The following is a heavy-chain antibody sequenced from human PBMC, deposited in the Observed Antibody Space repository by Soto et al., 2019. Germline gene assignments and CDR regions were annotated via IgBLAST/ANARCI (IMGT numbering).Heavy chain of an antibody. CDR2: IYPRESAT. Sequence: GEYLKLSCKVSGYNFAGYWIAWVRQLPGKGLELIGIIYPRESATRYRPSFQGQITILADKYISSAYLQWSSLRASDTAMYYGASGGVSTRTFDYWGQGTLVTVSS. CDR3: ASGGVSTRTFDY. CDR1: GYNFAGYW. D-gene: IGHD3-3*01. V-gene: IGHV5-51*01. J-gene: IGHJ4*02.